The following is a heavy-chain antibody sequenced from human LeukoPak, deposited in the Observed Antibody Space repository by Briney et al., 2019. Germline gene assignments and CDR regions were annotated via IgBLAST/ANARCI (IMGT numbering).Heavy chain of an antibody. Sequence: PSETLSLTCTVSGGSISSYFWSWIRKPPGKGLDWVGSIYYRGSTNYNPSVESRVTMSLDTSKNQFSLRLSSVTAADTAVYYCARHQKEDGGILYLDYWGQGTLVTVSS. CDR1: GGSISSYF. CDR3: ARHQKEDGGILYLDY. V-gene: IGHV4-59*08. CDR2: IYYRGST. D-gene: IGHD4-23*01. J-gene: IGHJ4*02.